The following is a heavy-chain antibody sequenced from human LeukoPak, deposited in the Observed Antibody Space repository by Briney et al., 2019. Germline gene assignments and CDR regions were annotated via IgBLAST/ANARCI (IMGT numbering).Heavy chain of an antibody. V-gene: IGHV4-34*01. D-gene: IGHD3-10*01. CDR3: ARRLGRKFGERFYYYHYLDV. CDR1: GFIFSSYS. Sequence: GSLRLSCAASGFIFSSYSMNWIRQPPGKGLEWIGEINHSGSTKYNPSLKNQVTISVDTSKNQFSLKLSSVTAADTAVYYCARRLGRKFGERFYYYHYLDVWGKGTTVTISS. CDR2: INHSGST. J-gene: IGHJ6*03.